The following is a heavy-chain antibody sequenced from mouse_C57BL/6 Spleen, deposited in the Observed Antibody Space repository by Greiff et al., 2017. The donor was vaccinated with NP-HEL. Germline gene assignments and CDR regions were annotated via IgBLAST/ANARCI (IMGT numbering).Heavy chain of an antibody. CDR3: ARRGYGYGAWFAY. J-gene: IGHJ3*01. Sequence: QVKLKQPGAALVMPGASVKLSCKASGYTFTSYWMHWVKQRPGQGLAWIGEIDPSDSYNNYNQKLKGKSTLTVDTSSSPASMPLSSLTSEDCAVYYCARRGYGYGAWFAYWGQGTLVTVAA. V-gene: IGHV1-69*01. CDR1: GYTFTSYW. D-gene: IGHD2-2*01. CDR2: IDPSDSYN.